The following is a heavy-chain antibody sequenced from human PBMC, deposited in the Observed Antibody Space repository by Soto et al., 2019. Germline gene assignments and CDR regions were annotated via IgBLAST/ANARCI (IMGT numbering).Heavy chain of an antibody. CDR2: IYYSGST. CDR1: GGSISSGDYY. CDR3: ARVFRTFYYFDY. V-gene: IGHV4-30-4*01. J-gene: IGHJ4*02. D-gene: IGHD1-1*01. Sequence: SETLSLTCTVSGGSISSGDYYWSWIRQPPGKGLEWIGYIYYSGSTYYNPSLKSRVTISVDTSKNQFSLKLSSVTAADTAVYYCARVFRTFYYFDYWGQGALVTVSS.